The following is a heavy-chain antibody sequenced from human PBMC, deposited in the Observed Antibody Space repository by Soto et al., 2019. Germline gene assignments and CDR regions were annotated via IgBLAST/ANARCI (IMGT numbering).Heavy chain of an antibody. CDR3: AKSSGGSYRAFDY. CDR1: VYTFTDYD. D-gene: IGHD3-22*01. Sequence: SVKVSCKSSVYTFTDYDINLVRQAPGQGLEWMGWMNPNSGRTGFARKFQGRVTMTKSTAIRTAYMELSSLKSEDTAVYYCAKSSGGSYRAFDYWGQGTLVTVSS. V-gene: IGHV1-8*01. J-gene: IGHJ4*02. CDR2: MNPNSGRT.